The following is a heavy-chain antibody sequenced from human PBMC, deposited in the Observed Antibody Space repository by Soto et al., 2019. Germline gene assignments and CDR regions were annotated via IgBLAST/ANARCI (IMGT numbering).Heavy chain of an antibody. D-gene: IGHD3-9*01. J-gene: IGHJ4*02. V-gene: IGHV3-23*01. CDR1: GFTFSSYA. CDR3: AKESGRAYDILTGYYHFDY. Sequence: EVQLLESGGGLVQPGGSLRLSCAASGFTFSSYAMSWVRQAPGKGLEWVSAISGSGGSTYYADSVKGRFTISRDNSKNTLYLQMNSLRADDTAVYYCAKESGRAYDILTGYYHFDYWGQGTLVTVSS. CDR2: ISGSGGST.